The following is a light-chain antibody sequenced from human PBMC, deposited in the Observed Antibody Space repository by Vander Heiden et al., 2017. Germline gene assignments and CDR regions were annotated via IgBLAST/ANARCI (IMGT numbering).Light chain of an antibody. J-gene: IGKJ4*01. Sequence: DIQMTQSPSSLAASVGDRVTIACRASQNVITYLAWYQQTPGKAPKLLISGASTLQSGGPSRFSGSGSESDFTLTITSVQPEDFATYFCQQTYTSPLTFGGGTKVEIK. CDR2: GAS. V-gene: IGKV1-39*01. CDR3: QQTYTSPLT. CDR1: QNVITY.